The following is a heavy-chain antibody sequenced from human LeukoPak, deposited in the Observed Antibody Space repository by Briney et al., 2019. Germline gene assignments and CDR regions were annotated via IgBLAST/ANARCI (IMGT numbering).Heavy chain of an antibody. CDR2: IIPIFGTA. CDR1: EGTFNSYA. D-gene: IGHD4/OR15-4a*01. J-gene: IGHJ4*02. V-gene: IGHV1-69*06. Sequence: SVKVSCKASEGTFNSYAISWVRQAPGQGLEWMGRIIPIFGTANYAQKFLGRVTITADKSTSTVYMELSSLRSEDTAVYYCARSRPSGSIDYWDYWGQGTLVTVSS. CDR3: ARSRPSGSIDYWDY.